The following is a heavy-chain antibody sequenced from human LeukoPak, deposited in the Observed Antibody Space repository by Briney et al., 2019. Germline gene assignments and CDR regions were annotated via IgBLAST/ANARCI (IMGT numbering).Heavy chain of an antibody. Sequence: GGSLRLSCAASGFTFSNYAMSWVRQAPGKGLEWVSAVSGSGGSTYYADSVKGRFTISRDNSKNNLYVQMNSLRAEDTAVYYCAKGTYRYPYNWFDPWGQGTLVTVSS. CDR3: AKGTYRYPYNWFDP. D-gene: IGHD1-14*01. CDR1: GFTFSNYA. V-gene: IGHV3-23*01. J-gene: IGHJ5*02. CDR2: VSGSGGST.